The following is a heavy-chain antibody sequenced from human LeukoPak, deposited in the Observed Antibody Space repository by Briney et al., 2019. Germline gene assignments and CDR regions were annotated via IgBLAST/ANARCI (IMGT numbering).Heavy chain of an antibody. V-gene: IGHV3-21*01. CDR1: GFTFSGYG. Sequence: GGSLRLSCAASGFTFSGYGMNWVRQAQGKGLEWVSSISSSSSYIHYADSVKGRFAISRDNAKNSLYLQMNSLRAEDTAVYYCARDQKYYYDSSGLIDYWGQGTLVTVSS. J-gene: IGHJ4*02. CDR3: ARDQKYYYDSSGLIDY. CDR2: ISSSSSYI. D-gene: IGHD3-22*01.